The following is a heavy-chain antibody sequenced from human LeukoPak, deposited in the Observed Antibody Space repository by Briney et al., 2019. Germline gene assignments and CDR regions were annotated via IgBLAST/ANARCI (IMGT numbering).Heavy chain of an antibody. J-gene: IGHJ4*02. V-gene: IGHV3-30*18. CDR1: GFTFSSYG. CDR2: ISYDGSNK. CDR3: AKAGTNFDWLLKN. Sequence: GGSLRLSCAASGFTFSSYGIHWVRQAPGKGLEWVAVISYDGSNKYYADSVKGRFTISRDNSKNTLYLQMNSLRAEDTAVYYCAKAGTNFDWLLKNWGQGTLVTVSS. D-gene: IGHD3-9*01.